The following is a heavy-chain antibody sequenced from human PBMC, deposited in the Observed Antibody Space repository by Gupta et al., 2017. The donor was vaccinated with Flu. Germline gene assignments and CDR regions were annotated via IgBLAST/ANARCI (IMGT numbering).Heavy chain of an antibody. Sequence: QVQLQESGPGLVKPSETLSLTCTVSGGSISSYYWSWTRQPAGKGLEWIGRIYTSGSTNYNPSLKSRVTMSVDTSKNKFSRKLSSVTAADTAVYYCARGWGGLEDNNWFDPWGQGTLVTVSS. CDR3: ARGWGGLEDNNWFDP. J-gene: IGHJ5*02. V-gene: IGHV4-4*07. D-gene: IGHD2-15*01. CDR2: IYTSGST. CDR1: GGSISSYY.